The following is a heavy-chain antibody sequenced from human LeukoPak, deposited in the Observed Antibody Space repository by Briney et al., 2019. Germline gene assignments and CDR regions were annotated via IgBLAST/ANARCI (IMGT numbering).Heavy chain of an antibody. CDR3: AKEGRRGTFDY. V-gene: IGHV3-53*01. CDR1: GFTVSSNY. J-gene: IGHJ4*02. Sequence: GGSLRLSCAASGFTVSSNYMSWVRQAPGKGPEWVSVIYSGGSTYYADSVKGRFTISRDNSKNTLYLQMNSLRAEDTAVYYCAKEGRRGTFDYWGQGTLVTVSS. CDR2: IYSGGST. D-gene: IGHD3-16*01.